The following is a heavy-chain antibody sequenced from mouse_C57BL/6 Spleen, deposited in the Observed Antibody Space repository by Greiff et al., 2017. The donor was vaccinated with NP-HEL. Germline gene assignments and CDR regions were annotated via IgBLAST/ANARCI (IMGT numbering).Heavy chain of an antibody. CDR1: GYAFSSSW. CDR2: IYPGDGDT. V-gene: IGHV1-82*01. CDR3: APSYYYGKNYFDY. J-gene: IGHJ2*01. Sequence: QVQLQHSGPELVKPGASVKISCKASGYAFSSSWMNWVKQRPGKGLEWIGRIYPGDGDTNYNGKFKGKATLTADKSSSTAYMQLSSLTSEDSAVYFCAPSYYYGKNYFDYWGQGTTLTVSS. D-gene: IGHD1-1*01.